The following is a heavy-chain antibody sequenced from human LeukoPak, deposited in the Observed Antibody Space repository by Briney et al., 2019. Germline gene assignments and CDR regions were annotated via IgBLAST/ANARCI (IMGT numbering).Heavy chain of an antibody. CDR3: VAGYYYDSSGYYYWSY. CDR2: IKSKTDDGTT. D-gene: IGHD3-22*01. J-gene: IGHJ4*02. CDR1: GFTFSDYY. Sequence: GGSLRLSCEASGFTFSDYYMSWVRQAPGMGLEWVGRIKSKTDDGTTDYAAPVKGRFTISRGDSKNTLFLQMNSLKTDDTAVYYCVAGYYYDSSGYYYWSYWGQGTLVTVSS. V-gene: IGHV3-15*01.